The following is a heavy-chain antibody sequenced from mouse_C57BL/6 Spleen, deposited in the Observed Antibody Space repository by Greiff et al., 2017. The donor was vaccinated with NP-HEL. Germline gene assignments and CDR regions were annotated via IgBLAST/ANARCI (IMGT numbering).Heavy chain of an antibody. J-gene: IGHJ1*03. CDR2: ISDGGSYT. CDR3: ARDGSGITTGYFDV. D-gene: IGHD2-4*01. V-gene: IGHV5-4*01. Sequence: EVKVVESGGGLVKPGGSLKLSCAASGFTFSSYAMSWVRQTPEKRLEWVATISDGGSYTYYPDNVKGRFTISRDNAKNNLYLQMSHLKSEDTAMYYCARDGSGITTGYFDVWGTGTTVTVSS. CDR1: GFTFSSYA.